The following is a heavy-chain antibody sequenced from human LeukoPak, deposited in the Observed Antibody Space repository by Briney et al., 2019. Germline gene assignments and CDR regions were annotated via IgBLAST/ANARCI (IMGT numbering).Heavy chain of an antibody. CDR2: IYTSGST. CDR1: GGSISSYY. D-gene: IGHD3-16*01. J-gene: IGHJ6*03. Sequence: AETLSLTCTVSGGSISSYYWSWIRQPAGKGLEWIGHIYTSGSTNYNPSLKSRVTMSVDTSKNQFSLKLSSVTAADTAVYHCARGSYRYYYYYMDVWGKGTTVTVSS. CDR3: ARGSYRYYYYYMDV. V-gene: IGHV4-4*07.